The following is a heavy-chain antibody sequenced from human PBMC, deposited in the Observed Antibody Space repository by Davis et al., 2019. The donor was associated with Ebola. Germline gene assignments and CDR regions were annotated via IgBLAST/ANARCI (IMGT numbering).Heavy chain of an antibody. CDR2: IIPILGIA. Sequence: AASVKVSCKASGYTFTSYYMHWVRQAPGQGLEWMGRIIPILGIANYAQKFQGRVTMTRDTSASTAYMELSSLRSEDTAVYYCARKESNIVVVIGGAFDIWGQGTMVTVSS. CDR3: ARKESNIVVVIGGAFDI. D-gene: IGHD2-21*01. CDR1: GYTFTSYY. J-gene: IGHJ3*02. V-gene: IGHV1-46*01.